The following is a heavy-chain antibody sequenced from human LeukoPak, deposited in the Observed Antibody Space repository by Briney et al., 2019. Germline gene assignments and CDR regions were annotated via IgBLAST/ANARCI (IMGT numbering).Heavy chain of an antibody. D-gene: IGHD6-13*01. Sequence: GGSLRLSCVASGFSISNYAMSLVRQAPGKGLEWVSAISADSTYYADSVKGRFTISRDNSKNTLYLQMNSLRAEDTAVYYCAKVLAAAGIFDYWGQGTLVTVSS. CDR3: AKVLAAAGIFDY. CDR2: ISADST. J-gene: IGHJ4*02. CDR1: GFSISNYA. V-gene: IGHV3-23*01.